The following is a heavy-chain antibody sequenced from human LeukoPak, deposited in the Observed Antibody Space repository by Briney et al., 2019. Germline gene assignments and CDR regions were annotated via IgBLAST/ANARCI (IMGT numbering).Heavy chain of an antibody. V-gene: IGHV3-21*01. CDR2: FITTITYT. CDR1: GFTLSKDN. CDR3: GGYNWFDP. Sequence: GGSLRLSCAPSGFTLSKDNMNWVPQAQGKGLEWVSSFITTITYTYYADSVTGRFPISRDNAKNSLYLQMNSLRAEETAVYYCGGYNWFDPWGQGTLVTVSS. J-gene: IGHJ5*02.